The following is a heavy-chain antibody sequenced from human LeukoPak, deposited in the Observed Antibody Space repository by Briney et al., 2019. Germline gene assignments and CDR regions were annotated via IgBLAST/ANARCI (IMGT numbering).Heavy chain of an antibody. V-gene: IGHV1-69*13. CDR2: IIPIFGTA. D-gene: IGHD2-2*01. J-gene: IGHJ6*02. Sequence: ASVKVSCKASGGTFSSYAISWVRQAPGQGLEWMGGIIPIFGTANYAQKFQGRVTITADESTSTAYMELSSLRSEDTAVYYCAREVPPGYCSSTSCPLKYYYYGMDVWGQGTTVTVSS. CDR1: GGTFSSYA. CDR3: AREVPPGYCSSTSCPLKYYYYGMDV.